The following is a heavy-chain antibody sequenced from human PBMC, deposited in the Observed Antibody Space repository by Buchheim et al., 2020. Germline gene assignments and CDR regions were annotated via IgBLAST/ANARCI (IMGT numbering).Heavy chain of an antibody. CDR3: AGSDSSALVYYYYGMDV. D-gene: IGHD6-19*01. J-gene: IGHJ6*02. Sequence: EVQLVESGGGLVQPGGSLRLSCAASGFTFSSYWMSWVRQAPGKGLEWVANIKQDGSEKYYVDSVKGRFTISRDNAKNSLYLQMNSLRAEDTAVYYCAGSDSSALVYYYYGMDVWGQGTT. V-gene: IGHV3-7*01. CDR1: GFTFSSYW. CDR2: IKQDGSEK.